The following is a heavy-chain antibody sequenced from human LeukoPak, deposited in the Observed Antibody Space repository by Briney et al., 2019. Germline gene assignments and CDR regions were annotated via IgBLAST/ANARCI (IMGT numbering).Heavy chain of an antibody. CDR3: ARNPNWNDVSGFDY. Sequence: SETLSLTCAVSGGSISSGGYSWSWIRRPPGKGLEWIRYIYHSGSTYYNPSLKSRVTISVDRSKNQFSLKLSSVTAADTAVYYCARNPNWNDVSGFDYWGQGTLVTVSS. V-gene: IGHV4-30-2*01. D-gene: IGHD1-20*01. CDR2: IYHSGST. CDR1: GGSISSGGYS. J-gene: IGHJ4*02.